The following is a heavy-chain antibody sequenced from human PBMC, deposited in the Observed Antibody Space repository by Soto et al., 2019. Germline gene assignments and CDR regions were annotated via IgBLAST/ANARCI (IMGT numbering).Heavy chain of an antibody. Sequence: SETLSLTCAVYGGSFSGYYWSWIRQPPGKGLEWIGEINHSGSTNYNPSLKSRVTISVDTSKNQFSLKLSSVTAADTAVYYCARGSKPNYYYYYYIDVWGKGTTVTGSS. J-gene: IGHJ6*03. CDR1: GGSFSGYY. CDR3: ARGSKPNYYYYYYIDV. V-gene: IGHV4-34*01. CDR2: INHSGST. D-gene: IGHD6-13*01.